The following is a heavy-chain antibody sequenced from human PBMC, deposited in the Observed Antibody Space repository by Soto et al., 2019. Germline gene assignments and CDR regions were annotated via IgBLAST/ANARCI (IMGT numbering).Heavy chain of an antibody. CDR1: RFTFRIYD. V-gene: IGHV3-33*01. D-gene: IGHD3-16*01. J-gene: IGHJ6*02. CDR3: AGEPKGGAYDMAV. CDR2: IWSDGSRT. Sequence: QENLVESGGGVVQPGASLRLSCAASRFTFRIYDMHWVRQAPGKGLEWVALIWSDGSRTFYADSVKGRFTISRDNSKGTLFLQWSGLRAEDSAVYYCAGEPKGGAYDMAVWGQGTTVTVSS.